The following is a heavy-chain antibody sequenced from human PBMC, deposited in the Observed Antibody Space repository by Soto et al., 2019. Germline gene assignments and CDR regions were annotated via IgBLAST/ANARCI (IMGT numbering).Heavy chain of an antibody. D-gene: IGHD2-2*01. Sequence: QVQLQESGPGLVKPSQTLSLTCTVSGASVRSGGFYWTWIRQHPGKGLEWIGYIYNSGSTDYNSSLKSRVTMSVDTSKNQFSLNLSSVTAADTAVYYCVRSSGHYQLEYWGQGTVVTVSS. J-gene: IGHJ4*02. CDR1: GASVRSGGFY. CDR3: VRSSGHYQLEY. CDR2: IYNSGST. V-gene: IGHV4-31*03.